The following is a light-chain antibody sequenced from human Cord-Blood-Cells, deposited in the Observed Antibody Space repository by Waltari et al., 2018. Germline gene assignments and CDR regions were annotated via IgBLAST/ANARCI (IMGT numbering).Light chain of an antibody. CDR3: QQYYRTPWT. Sequence: DIVMTQSPASLAVSLGERATINCKSSQSVLYSSKNKNYLAWYQQKPGQPPKLLIYWASTRESGVPDRFSGRGSGTDFTLTISSLQAEDVAVYYCQQYYRTPWTFGQGTKVEIK. V-gene: IGKV4-1*01. CDR2: WAS. J-gene: IGKJ1*01. CDR1: QSVLYSSKNKNY.